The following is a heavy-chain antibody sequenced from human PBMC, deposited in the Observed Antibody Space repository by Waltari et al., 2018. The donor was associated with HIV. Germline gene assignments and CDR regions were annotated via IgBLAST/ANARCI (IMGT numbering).Heavy chain of an antibody. CDR2: ISSSGSTI. V-gene: IGHV3-48*03. CDR3: ARDGSSYYGLDY. D-gene: IGHD1-26*01. CDR1: GSTFSPYE. Sequence: EVQVVESGGGLVQPGGSLSLPCEASGSTFSPYEMNWVRQAPGKGLEWVSYISSSGSTIYYADSGKGRFTISRDNAKNSLYLQMNSLRADDTAVYFCARDGSSYYGLDYWGRGTLVTVSS. J-gene: IGHJ4*02.